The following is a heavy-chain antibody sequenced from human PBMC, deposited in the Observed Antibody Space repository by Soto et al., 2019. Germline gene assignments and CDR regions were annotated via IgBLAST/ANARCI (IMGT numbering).Heavy chain of an antibody. CDR1: GYTFTSYG. D-gene: IGHD2-21*02. J-gene: IGHJ4*02. Sequence: QVQLVQSGAEVKKPGASVKVSCKASGYTFTSYGISWVRQAPGQGLEWMGWISAYNGNTNYAQKLQGRVTMTTDTTASTAYMYLSSLNSVDTPVYHCSPDKVARNYHAYCCGDRLELDYWGQGTLVTVSS. CDR3: SPDKVARNYHAYCCGDRLELDY. V-gene: IGHV1-18*01. CDR2: ISAYNGNT.